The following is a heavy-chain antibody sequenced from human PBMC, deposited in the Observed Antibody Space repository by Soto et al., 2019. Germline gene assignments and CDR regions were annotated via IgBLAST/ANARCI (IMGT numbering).Heavy chain of an antibody. CDR3: ARGGCSGGSCYFDY. V-gene: IGHV3-7*01. J-gene: IGHJ4*02. D-gene: IGHD2-15*01. Sequence: GGSLRLSCAASGFTFSSYWMSWVRQAPGKGLEWVASIKQDGSEKYYVDSVKGRFTISRDNAKNSLYLQMNSLRAEDTAVYCCARGGCSGGSCYFDYWGQGTLVTVSS. CDR2: IKQDGSEK. CDR1: GFTFSSYW.